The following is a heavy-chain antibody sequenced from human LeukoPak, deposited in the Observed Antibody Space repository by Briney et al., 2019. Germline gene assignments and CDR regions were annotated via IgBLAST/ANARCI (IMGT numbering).Heavy chain of an antibody. Sequence: SSETLSLTCIVSGGSISSGGYYWSWIRQHPGKGLEWIGYIYYSGSTYYNPSLKSRVTISVDTSKNQFSLKLSSVTAADTAVYYCARTGRYSWGYYFDYWGQGTPVTVSS. J-gene: IGHJ4*02. CDR1: GGSISSGGYY. CDR3: ARTGRYSWGYYFDY. CDR2: IYYSGST. V-gene: IGHV4-31*03. D-gene: IGHD4-11*01.